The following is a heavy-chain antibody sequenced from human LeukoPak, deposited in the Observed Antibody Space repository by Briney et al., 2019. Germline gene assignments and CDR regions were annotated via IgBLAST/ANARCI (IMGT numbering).Heavy chain of an antibody. D-gene: IGHD3-10*01. CDR3: ANLARDYYGSGSYYTYGMDV. CDR1: GFTFSSYA. V-gene: IGHV3-23*01. J-gene: IGHJ6*02. Sequence: GGSLRLSCAASGFTFSSYAMSWVRQAPGKGLEWVSAISGSGGSTYYADSVKGRFTISRDNSKNTLYLQMNSLRAEDTAVYYCANLARDYYGSGSYYTYGMDVWGQGTTVTVSS. CDR2: ISGSGGST.